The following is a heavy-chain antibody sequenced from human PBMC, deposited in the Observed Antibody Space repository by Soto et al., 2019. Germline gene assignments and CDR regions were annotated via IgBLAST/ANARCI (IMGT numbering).Heavy chain of an antibody. CDR2: SKNKANSYTI. D-gene: IGHD2-8*02. J-gene: IGHJ3*02. Sequence: EVQLVESGGGLVQPGGSLRLSCAASGFIFSDYYMDWVRQAPGKGLEWVGRSKNKANSYTIDYAASVKGRFTISRDDSENSLYLQMNSLKTEDTAVYYCARGAVLGEHAFDIWGQGTMVTVSS. CDR1: GFIFSDYY. CDR3: ARGAVLGEHAFDI. V-gene: IGHV3-72*01.